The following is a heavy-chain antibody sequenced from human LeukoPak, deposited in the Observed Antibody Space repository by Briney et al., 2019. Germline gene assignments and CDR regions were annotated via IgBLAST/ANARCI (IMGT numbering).Heavy chain of an antibody. J-gene: IGHJ3*02. CDR2: MNPNSGNT. CDR1: GYTFTGYD. D-gene: IGHD6-6*01. Sequence: ASVKVSCKASGYTFTGYDINWVRQATGRGLEWMGWMNPNSGNTGYAQKFQGRVAITRNTSISTAYMELSSLRSEDTAVYYCARGVEQLVDDAFDIWGQGTMVTVSS. V-gene: IGHV1-8*03. CDR3: ARGVEQLVDDAFDI.